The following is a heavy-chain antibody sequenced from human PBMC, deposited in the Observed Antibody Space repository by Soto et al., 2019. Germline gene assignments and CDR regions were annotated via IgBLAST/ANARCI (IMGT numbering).Heavy chain of an antibody. J-gene: IGHJ3*02. CDR1: GGSISSYY. V-gene: IGHV4-59*08. D-gene: IGHD4-17*01. CDR2: IYYSGST. CDR3: AGHDYGDYHDAFDI. Sequence: QVQLQESGPGLVKPSETLSLTCTVSGGSISSYYWSWIRQPPGKGLEWIGYIYYSGSTNYNPSLTSRVTTSVDTSKNQFSLQLGSVTAADTAVYYCAGHDYGDYHDAFDIWGQGTMVTVSS.